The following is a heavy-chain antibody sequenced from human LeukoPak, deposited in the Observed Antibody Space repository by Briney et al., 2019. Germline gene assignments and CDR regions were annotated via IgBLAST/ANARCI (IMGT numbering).Heavy chain of an antibody. CDR2: INHSGST. Sequence: SETLSLTCAVYGASFSGYYWSWLRQPPGKGLEWIGEINHSGSTNYNPSLKSRVTISVDTSKNQFSLKLSSVTAADTAVYYCARVKVGRFYFDYWGQGTLVTVSS. V-gene: IGHV4-34*01. J-gene: IGHJ4*02. D-gene: IGHD1-26*01. CDR3: ARVKVGRFYFDY. CDR1: GASFSGYY.